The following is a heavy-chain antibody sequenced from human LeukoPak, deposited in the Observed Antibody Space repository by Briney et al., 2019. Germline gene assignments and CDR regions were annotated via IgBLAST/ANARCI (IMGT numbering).Heavy chain of an antibody. CDR1: GGSISSYY. V-gene: IGHV4-4*07. CDR3: ARGNLRYFDPLPPYGYFDY. D-gene: IGHD3-9*01. Sequence: PSETLSLTCTVSGGSISSYYWSWIRQPAGKGLEWIGRIYTSGSINYNPSLKSRVTMSVDTSKNQFSLKLSSVTAADTAVYYCARGNLRYFDPLPPYGYFDYWGQGTLVTVSS. CDR2: IYTSGSI. J-gene: IGHJ4*02.